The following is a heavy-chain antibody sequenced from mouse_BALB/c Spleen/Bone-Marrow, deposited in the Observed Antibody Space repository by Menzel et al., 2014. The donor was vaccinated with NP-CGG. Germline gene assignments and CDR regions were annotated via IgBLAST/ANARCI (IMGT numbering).Heavy chain of an antibody. CDR3: ARSDGYRAMDY. CDR2: IFPGDGDT. J-gene: IGHJ4*01. Sequence: VKLVESGPELVKPGASVKISCKASGYAFSSSWMNRVKQRPGQGLEWIGRIFPGDGDTYYNGKFKGKATLTADKSSSTAYMQLSSLTSVDSAVYFCARSDGYRAMDYWGQGTSVTVSS. CDR1: GYAFSSSW. D-gene: IGHD2-3*01. V-gene: IGHV1-82*01.